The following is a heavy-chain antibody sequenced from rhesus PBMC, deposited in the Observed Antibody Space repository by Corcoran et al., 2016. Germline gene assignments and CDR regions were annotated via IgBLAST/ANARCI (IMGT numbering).Heavy chain of an antibody. J-gene: IGHJ4*01. CDR1: GGPISDSYH. D-gene: IGHD3-16*01. CDR2: IDGKTAPT. V-gene: IGHV4S9*01. Sequence: QVQLQESGPGLVKTSETLSLTCAVSGGPISDSYHWNWIRPPPGKGLVGLGNIDGKTAPTHYNPSLTRRVTNSRDTSQNQCILTLSSVTAADTAVYYCAREGYYYSGSYYYDFDYWRQGVLVTVSS. CDR3: AREGYYYSGSYYYDFDY.